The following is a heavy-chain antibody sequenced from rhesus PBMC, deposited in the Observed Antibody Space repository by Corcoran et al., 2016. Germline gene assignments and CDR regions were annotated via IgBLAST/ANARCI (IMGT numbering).Heavy chain of an antibody. J-gene: IGHJ6*01. CDR2: ISYSGST. CDR3: ARDHSGSWNYYGLDS. CDR1: VGSLSSSYYY. V-gene: IGHV4-122*02. D-gene: IGHD6-25*01. Sequence: QVQLQESGPGLVKPSETLSLTCAVSVGSLSSSYYYWRWIRQAPGQGLEWIGNISYSGSTSYNPPLKSRVTISRDTSKNQFSLKLSSVTAADTAVYYCARDHSGSWNYYGLDSWGQGVVVTVSS.